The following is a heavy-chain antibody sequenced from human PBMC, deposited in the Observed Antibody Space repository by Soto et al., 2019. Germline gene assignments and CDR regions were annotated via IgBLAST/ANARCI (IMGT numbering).Heavy chain of an antibody. D-gene: IGHD6-19*01. Sequence: QVQLVQSGAEVKNPGASVKVSCKASGYTFTSYGISWVRHAPGQGLEWTGRIRAYNGNTNNAQKLQGRVTMTTDTPTSTSYVELRSLSSDDTDVYYCARAVIGWYWDLEYWGQGNQVTVSS. CDR3: ARAVIGWYWDLEY. CDR2: IRAYNGNT. J-gene: IGHJ4*02. CDR1: GYTFTSYG. V-gene: IGHV1-18*01.